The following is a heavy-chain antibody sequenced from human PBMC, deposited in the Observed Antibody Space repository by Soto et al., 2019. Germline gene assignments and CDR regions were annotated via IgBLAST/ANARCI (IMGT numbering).Heavy chain of an antibody. CDR1: GFTFSNAW. CDR2: IKSKTDGGTT. J-gene: IGHJ3*02. Sequence: VESLIISCAASGFTFSNAWMSWVRQAPGKGVEWVGRIKSKTDGGTTDYAAPVKGRFTISRDDSKNTLYLQMNSVKTEDTAVYYCTTWYYYDSSGYRYTRAFDIWGQGTMVTVSS. CDR3: TTWYYYDSSGYRYTRAFDI. D-gene: IGHD3-22*01. V-gene: IGHV3-15*01.